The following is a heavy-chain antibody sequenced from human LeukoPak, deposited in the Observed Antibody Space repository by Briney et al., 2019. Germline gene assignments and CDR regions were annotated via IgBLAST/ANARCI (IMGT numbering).Heavy chain of an antibody. Sequence: SQTLSLTCTVSGGSIRSGGYYWSWLRQHPGKGLEWIGYIYYSGSTYYNPSLKSRVTISVDTSKNQFSLKLSSVTAADTAVYYCARGTMVRGVIRAYFDYWGQGILVTVSS. CDR3: ARGTMVRGVIRAYFDY. D-gene: IGHD3-10*01. J-gene: IGHJ4*02. V-gene: IGHV4-31*03. CDR1: GGSIRSGGYY. CDR2: IYYSGST.